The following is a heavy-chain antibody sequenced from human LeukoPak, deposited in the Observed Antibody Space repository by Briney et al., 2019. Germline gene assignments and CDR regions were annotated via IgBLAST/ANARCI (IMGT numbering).Heavy chain of an antibody. CDR2: INPNSGGT. CDR3: ARARDRILDY. V-gene: IGHV1-2*02. J-gene: IGHJ4*02. Sequence: ASVKVSCTASGGTFSSYAISWVRQAPGQGLEWMGWINPNSGGTNYAQKFQGRVTMTRDTSISTAYMELSRLRSDDTAVYYCARARDRILDYWGQGTLVTVSS. CDR1: GGTFSSYA.